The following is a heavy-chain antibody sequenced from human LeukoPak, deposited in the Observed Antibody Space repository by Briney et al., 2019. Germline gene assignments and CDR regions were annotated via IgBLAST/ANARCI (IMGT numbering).Heavy chain of an antibody. D-gene: IGHD3-22*01. CDR2: ISSSGSTI. CDR1: GFTFSDYY. V-gene: IGHV3-11*01. J-gene: IGHJ2*01. CDR3: ARDRSSGYHWYFDL. Sequence: PGGSLRLSCVASGFTFSDYYMSWIRQAPGKGLEWVSYISSSGSTIYYADSVKGRFTISRDNAKNSLYLQMNSLRSEDTAVYYCARDRSSGYHWYFDLWGRGTLVTVSS.